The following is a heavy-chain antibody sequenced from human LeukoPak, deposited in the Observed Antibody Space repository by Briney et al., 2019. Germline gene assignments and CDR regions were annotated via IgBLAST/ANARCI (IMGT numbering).Heavy chain of an antibody. CDR2: INSDGSST. CDR1: GFTFSSYW. V-gene: IGHV3-74*01. CDR3: SRAQFGSSCHDY. Sequence: GGSLRLSCAASGFTFSSYWMHWVRQAPGKGLVWVARINSDGSSTHYADSVKGRFTISRDSAKNTLYLQMNSLRVEDTAVYYCSRAQFGSSCHDYWGQGTLVTVSS. J-gene: IGHJ4*02. D-gene: IGHD6-13*01.